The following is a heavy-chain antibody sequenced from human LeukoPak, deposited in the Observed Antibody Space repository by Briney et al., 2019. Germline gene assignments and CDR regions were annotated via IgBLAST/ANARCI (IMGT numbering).Heavy chain of an antibody. Sequence: SQTLSLTCAISGDSVSIISVIWNWIRQSPSRGLEWLGRTYYKSKWYNDYATSVQSRITINSDTSRNQFSLKLSSVTAADTAVYYCAREAPRVGNSYWGQGTLVTVSS. V-gene: IGHV6-1*01. CDR2: TYYKSKWYN. CDR3: AREAPRVGNSY. D-gene: IGHD4-23*01. J-gene: IGHJ4*02. CDR1: GDSVSIISVI.